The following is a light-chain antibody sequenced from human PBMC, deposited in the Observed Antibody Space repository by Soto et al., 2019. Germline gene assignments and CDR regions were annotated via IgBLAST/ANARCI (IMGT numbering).Light chain of an antibody. CDR3: LQDYNCPPT. CDR2: AAS. J-gene: IGKJ1*01. Sequence: AIQMTQSPSSLSASVGDRVTITCRASQGIRNDLGWYHQKPGKAPKLLIYAASSLQSGVPSRFSGSGSCTDFTLTISSLQPEDFATYDGLQDYNCPPTFGQGTKVEIK. CDR1: QGIRND. V-gene: IGKV1-6*01.